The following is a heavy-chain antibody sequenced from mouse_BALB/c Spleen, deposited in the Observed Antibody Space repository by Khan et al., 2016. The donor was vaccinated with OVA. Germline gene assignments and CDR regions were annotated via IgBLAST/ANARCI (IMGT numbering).Heavy chain of an antibody. J-gene: IGHJ4*01. CDR3: SRSNDYGSSLDAFVY. D-gene: IGHD1-1*02. CDR2: IAPGSGSS. V-gene: IGHV1S41*01. Sequence: DLVKPGASVKLSCKASGYTFTSYWINWIKQRPGQGLEWIGRIAPGSGSSYYNEMFKSSAILPVDTSSSTAYIQLSSLSSDESGISFCSRSNDYGSSLDAFVYWDQSTYVTVSS. CDR1: GYTFTSYW.